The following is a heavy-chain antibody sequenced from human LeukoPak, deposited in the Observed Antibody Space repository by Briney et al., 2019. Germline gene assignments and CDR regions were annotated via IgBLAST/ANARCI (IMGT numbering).Heavy chain of an antibody. CDR3: AKKYHYGSGSYFWYFDL. D-gene: IGHD3-10*01. J-gene: IGHJ2*01. V-gene: IGHV3-23*01. Sequence: GGPLRLPCAASGFTLSNYAMSWVRQAPGKGLEWVSGISGSGGDTYYADSVKGRFTISRDNSTNTLYLQMNSLRAEDTAVYYCAKKYHYGSGSYFWYFDLWGRGTLVTVSS. CDR1: GFTLSNYA. CDR2: ISGSGGDT.